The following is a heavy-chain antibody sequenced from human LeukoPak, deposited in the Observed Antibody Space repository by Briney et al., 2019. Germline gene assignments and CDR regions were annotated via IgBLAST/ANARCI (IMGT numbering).Heavy chain of an antibody. J-gene: IGHJ4*02. CDR2: ISSTGSYI. CDR3: AREMDDILTGYGLDY. CDR1: GXTFSSYS. D-gene: IGHD3-9*01. V-gene: IGHV3-21*01. Sequence: GGSLRLSCAASGXTFSSYSMNWVRQAPGKGLEWVSSISSTGSYIFYADSVKGRFTISRDNAKNSLYLQMNSLRAEDTAVYYCAREMDDILTGYGLDYWGQGTLVTVSS.